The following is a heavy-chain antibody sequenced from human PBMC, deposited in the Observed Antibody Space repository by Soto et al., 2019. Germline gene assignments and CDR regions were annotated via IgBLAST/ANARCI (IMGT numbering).Heavy chain of an antibody. CDR2: IYYSGST. Sequence: PSETLSLTCTVSGGSISNGGYYWSWIRQLPGKGLEWIGYIYYSGSTYYNPSLKSRVTISVDTSKSQFSLKLSSVTAEDTAVYYCARVYVSGGHYYFDSWGQGTLVTVSS. D-gene: IGHD3-10*01. CDR1: GGSISNGGYY. J-gene: IGHJ4*02. CDR3: ARVYVSGGHYYFDS. V-gene: IGHV4-31*03.